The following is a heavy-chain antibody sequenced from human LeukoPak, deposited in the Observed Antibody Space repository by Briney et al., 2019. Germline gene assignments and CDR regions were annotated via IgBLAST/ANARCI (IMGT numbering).Heavy chain of an antibody. V-gene: IGHV1-18*01. J-gene: IGHJ4*02. D-gene: IGHD2-2*02. CDR1: GYTFTSYG. CDR3: ARGLHCSSTSCYRSDY. CDR2: ISAYNGNT. Sequence: ASVKVSCKASGYTFTSYGISWVRQAPGQGLEWMGWISAYNGNTNYAQKLQGRVTMTTDTSTSTAYMELRSLRSDDTAVYYCARGLHCSSTSCYRSDYWGQGTLVTVSS.